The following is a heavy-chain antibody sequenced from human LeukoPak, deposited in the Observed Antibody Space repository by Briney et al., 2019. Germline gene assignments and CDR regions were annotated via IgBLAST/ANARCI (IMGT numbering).Heavy chain of an antibody. V-gene: IGHV3-23*01. D-gene: IGHD3-22*01. CDR3: AKELNTMILVVMFSFDI. CDR1: GFTFSSYA. Sequence: GGSLRLSCAASGFTFSSYAMSWVRQAPGKGLEWVSAISGSGGSTYYADSVKGRFNISRNNSKNTLYLQMNSLRAEDTAVYYCAKELNTMILVVMFSFDIWGQGTMVTVSS. CDR2: ISGSGGST. J-gene: IGHJ3*02.